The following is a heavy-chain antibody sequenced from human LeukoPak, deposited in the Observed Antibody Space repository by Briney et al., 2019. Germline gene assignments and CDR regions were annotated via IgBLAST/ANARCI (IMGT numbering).Heavy chain of an antibody. V-gene: IGHV3-23*01. Sequence: GGSLRLSCAASGFNFITAAMTWVRQAPGKGLEWVSLIGSSGGSTYYADSVKSRFTISRDNFNHTLSLQMNSLRVEDTAIYYCVKDIQLSTWGLGTMVTVSS. D-gene: IGHD5-24*01. CDR2: IGSSGGST. CDR1: GFNFITAA. CDR3: VKDIQLST. J-gene: IGHJ3*01.